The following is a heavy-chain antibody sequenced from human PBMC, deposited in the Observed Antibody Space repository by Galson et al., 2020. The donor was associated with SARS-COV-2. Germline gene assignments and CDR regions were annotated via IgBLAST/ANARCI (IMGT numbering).Heavy chain of an antibody. CDR2: IIPILGIA. CDR1: GGTFSSYA. D-gene: IGHD2-2*01. CDR3: AREDPGRYCSSTSCRRAWFDP. Sequence: SVKVSCKASGGTFSSYAISWVRQAPGQGLEWMGGIIPILGIANYAQKFQGRVTITADKSTSTAYMELSSLRSEDTAVYYCAREDPGRYCSSTSCRRAWFDPWGQGTLVTVSS. J-gene: IGHJ5*02. V-gene: IGHV1-69*10.